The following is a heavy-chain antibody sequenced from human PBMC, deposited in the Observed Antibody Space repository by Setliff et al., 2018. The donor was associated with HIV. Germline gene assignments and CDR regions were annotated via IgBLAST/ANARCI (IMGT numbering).Heavy chain of an antibody. D-gene: IGHD3-10*01. CDR2: INVGNGDT. Sequence: ASVKVSCKASGYTFTTYSLHWVRQAPGQSLERMGWINVGNGDTKYSQELQGRITITRDTSANTAYMELSSLRSDDTAIYFCARGALLAVFDFDHWGHGTLVTVSS. CDR1: GYTFTTYS. J-gene: IGHJ4*01. V-gene: IGHV1-3*01. CDR3: ARGALLAVFDFDH.